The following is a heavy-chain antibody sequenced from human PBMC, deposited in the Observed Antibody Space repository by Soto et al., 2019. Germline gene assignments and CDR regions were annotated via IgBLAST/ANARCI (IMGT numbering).Heavy chain of an antibody. V-gene: IGHV3-48*02. CDR3: ARMGTVNYYDSSGATRRYYYGMDV. CDR1: GFTFSSYS. Sequence: EVQLVESGGGLVQPGGSLRLSCAASGFTFSSYSMNWVRQAPGKGLEWVSYISSSSSTIYYADSVKGRFTISRDNAKNSLYLQMNSLRDEDTAVYYCARMGTVNYYDSSGATRRYYYGMDVWGQGTTVTVSS. D-gene: IGHD3-22*01. CDR2: ISSSSSTI. J-gene: IGHJ6*02.